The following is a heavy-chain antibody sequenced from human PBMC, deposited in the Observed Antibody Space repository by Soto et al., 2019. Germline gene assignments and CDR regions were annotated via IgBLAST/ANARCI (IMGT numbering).Heavy chain of an antibody. J-gene: IGHJ6*02. V-gene: IGHV1-69*01. CDR1: GGGNLRDYR. D-gene: IGHD3-3*01. CDR3: ARGGDDYDFGVVY. CDR2: IIPKLGSA. Sequence: QVQLVQSGAEMKKPGSSVQVSCKASGGGNLRDYRTTWVRQAPGQGMEWMGGIIPKLGSANYAQNFQGRVTITADESTGTVNMEIRSLRSEDTAVYYCARGGDDYDFGVVYWGQGTTVTVSS.